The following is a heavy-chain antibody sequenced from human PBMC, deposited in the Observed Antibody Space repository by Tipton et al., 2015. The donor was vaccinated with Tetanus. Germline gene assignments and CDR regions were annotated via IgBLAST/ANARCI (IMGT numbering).Heavy chain of an antibody. J-gene: IGHJ4*02. CDR3: ARHNPSGLWFGELDSSFDY. Sequence: TLSLTCTVSGGSISSYYWSWIRQPAGKGLEWIGRIYTSGSTNYNPSLKSRVTMSVDTSKNQFSLKLSSVTAADTAVYYCARHNPSGLWFGELDSSFDYWGQGTLVTVSS. D-gene: IGHD3-10*01. V-gene: IGHV4-4*07. CDR2: IYTSGST. CDR1: GGSISSYY.